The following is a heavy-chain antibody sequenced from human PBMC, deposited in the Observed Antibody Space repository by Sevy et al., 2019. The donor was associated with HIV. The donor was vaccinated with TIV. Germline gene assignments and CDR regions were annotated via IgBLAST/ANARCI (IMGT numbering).Heavy chain of an antibody. Sequence: GESLKISCKGSGYKFTSYWIAWVRQMPGKGMEWMGIIYPDDSEIRYSPSLQGQVTISVDKSISTAYLQWTNLKASDTAMYFCARREYDSSGYPQYYFDYWGQGTLVTVSS. CDR2: IYPDDSEI. CDR1: GYKFTSYW. V-gene: IGHV5-51*01. D-gene: IGHD3-22*01. J-gene: IGHJ4*02. CDR3: ARREYDSSGYPQYYFDY.